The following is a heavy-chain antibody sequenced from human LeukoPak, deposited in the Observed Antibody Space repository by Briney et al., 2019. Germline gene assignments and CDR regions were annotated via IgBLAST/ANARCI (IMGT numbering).Heavy chain of an antibody. CDR2: IWSDGSDK. J-gene: IGHJ1*01. CDR1: GFTFSHYG. Sequence: GGSLRLSCAASGFTFSHYGMHWVRQPPGAGLEWVAVIWSDGSDKYYAKSVKGRFTISRDNSKNSLFLQMNSLRAEDTAVYYCAKDAQRGFDYSNSLQNWGQGILVTVCS. V-gene: IGHV3-33*06. D-gene: IGHD4-11*01. CDR3: AKDAQRGFDYSNSLQN.